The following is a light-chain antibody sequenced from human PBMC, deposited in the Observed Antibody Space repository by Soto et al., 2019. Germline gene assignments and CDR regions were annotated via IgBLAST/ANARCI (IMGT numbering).Light chain of an antibody. J-gene: IGKJ1*01. CDR1: QSVSSY. CDR3: QQYGNWPPWT. CDR2: GGS. Sequence: EIVMTQSPATLSASPGERAALSCRASQSVSSYLAWYQQKPGQAPRLLMYGGSTRATGIPARFSGSGSGTEFTITISSLQSEDFAVYYCQQYGNWPPWTFGQGTKVEIK. V-gene: IGKV3-15*01.